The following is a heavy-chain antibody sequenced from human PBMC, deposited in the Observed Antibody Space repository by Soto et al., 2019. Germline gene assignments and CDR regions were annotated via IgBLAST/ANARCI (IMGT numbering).Heavy chain of an antibody. J-gene: IGHJ5*02. CDR3: ARGGNPSMVRGVDNWFDP. CDR2: INHSGST. V-gene: IGHV4-34*01. D-gene: IGHD3-10*01. Sequence: SETLSLTCAVYGGSFSGYYWSWIRQPPGKGLEWIGEINHSGSTNYNPSLKSRVTISVDTSKNQFSLKLSSVTAADTAVYYCARGGNPSMVRGVDNWFDPWGQGTLVTVSS. CDR1: GGSFSGYY.